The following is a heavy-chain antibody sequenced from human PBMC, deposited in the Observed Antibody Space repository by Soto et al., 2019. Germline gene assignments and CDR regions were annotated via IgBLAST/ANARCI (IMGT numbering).Heavy chain of an antibody. CDR3: ARGTPCNSTSCYFGAFDI. CDR2: IKQGGGEK. D-gene: IGHD2-2*01. V-gene: IGHV3-7*01. J-gene: IGHJ3*02. CDR1: GFTFSSYW. Sequence: EVQLVESGGGLVQPGGSLRLSCAASGFTFSSYWMNWVRQAPGKGLEWLAKIKQGGGEKFYVDSVQGRFTISRDNAKNSVYLQMNSLRAEDTAVYYCARGTPCNSTSCYFGAFDIWGHGTMVTVSS.